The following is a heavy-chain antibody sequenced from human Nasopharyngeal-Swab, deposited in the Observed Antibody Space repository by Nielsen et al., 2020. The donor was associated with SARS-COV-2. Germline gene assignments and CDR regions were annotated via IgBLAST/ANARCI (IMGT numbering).Heavy chain of an antibody. Sequence: GESLKISCAASGFTFSSYAMSWVRQAPGKGPEWVSAISGSGGSTYYADSVKGRFTISRDNSKNTLYLQMNGLRAEDTAVYYCASPYPYCSGGSCYTGRYYYGTDVWGQGTTVTVSS. V-gene: IGHV3-23*01. CDR1: GFTFSSYA. J-gene: IGHJ6*02. CDR2: ISGSGGST. CDR3: ASPYPYCSGGSCYTGRYYYGTDV. D-gene: IGHD2-15*01.